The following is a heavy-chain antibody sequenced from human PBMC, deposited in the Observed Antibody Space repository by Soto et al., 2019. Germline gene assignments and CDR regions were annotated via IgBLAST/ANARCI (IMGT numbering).Heavy chain of an antibody. CDR1: GYTFTGYY. CDR2: INPNSGGT. D-gene: IGHD1-1*01. V-gene: IGHV1-2*02. J-gene: IGHJ4*02. Sequence: GASVKVSCKASGYTFTGYYMHWVRQAPGQGLEWMGWINPNSGGTNYAQKFQGRVTMTRDTSISTAYMELSRLRSDDTAVYYCAREPQVEMATTNPFDYWGQGTLVTVSS. CDR3: AREPQVEMATTNPFDY.